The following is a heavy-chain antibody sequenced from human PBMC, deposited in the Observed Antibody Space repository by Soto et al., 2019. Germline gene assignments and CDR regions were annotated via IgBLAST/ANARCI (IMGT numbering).Heavy chain of an antibody. D-gene: IGHD2-15*01. CDR1: GFTFSSYS. CDR3: ARDYCSGGSCYRGPFDY. V-gene: IGHV3-21*01. J-gene: IGHJ4*02. CDR2: ISSSSSYI. Sequence: PGGSLRLSCAASGFTFSSYSMNWVRQAPGKGLEWVSSISSSSSYIYYADSVKGRFTISRDNAKNSLYLQMNSLRAEGTAVYYCARDYCSGGSCYRGPFDYWGQGTLVTVSS.